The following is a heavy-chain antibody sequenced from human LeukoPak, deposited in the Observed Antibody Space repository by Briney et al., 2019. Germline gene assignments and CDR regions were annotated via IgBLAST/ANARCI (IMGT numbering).Heavy chain of an antibody. V-gene: IGHV1-46*01. CDR1: GYTFTSYY. J-gene: IGHJ4*02. CDR2: INPSDIST. Sequence: ASVKVSCKASGYTFTSYYMHWVRQAPGQGLEWMGIINPSDISTRYAQKFQGRVAMTRDTSTSTVYMELSSLRSEDTAVYYCARDWGYASGSPTFDYWGQGTLVTVSS. D-gene: IGHD3-10*01. CDR3: ARDWGYASGSPTFDY.